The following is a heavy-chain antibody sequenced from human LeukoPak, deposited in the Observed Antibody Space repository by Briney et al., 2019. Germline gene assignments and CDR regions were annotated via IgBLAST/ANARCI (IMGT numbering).Heavy chain of an antibody. CDR1: GFTFANYA. V-gene: IGHV3-74*01. CDR2: IGTDGSST. J-gene: IGHJ3*02. D-gene: IGHD4-23*01. Sequence: GGSLILSCAASGFTFANYAMSWVRQAPGKGLLWVSRIGTDGSSTTYADDVKGRFTISRDNAKNTLFLQMSSLRADDTAVYYCARDKYGGNSNAFDIWGQGTLVTVSS. CDR3: ARDKYGGNSNAFDI.